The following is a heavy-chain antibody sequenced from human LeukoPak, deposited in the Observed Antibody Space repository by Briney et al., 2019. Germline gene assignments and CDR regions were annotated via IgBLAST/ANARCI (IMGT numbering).Heavy chain of an antibody. CDR3: ARGANWGSPDY. V-gene: IGHV4-59*01. CDR2: IYYSGTT. D-gene: IGHD7-27*01. CDR1: GGSISSDY. J-gene: IGHJ4*02. Sequence: ETLSLTCTVSGGSISSDYWSWIRQSPGKGLEWIGYIYYSGTTSYNPSLKSRVTISLDTSKSQFSLKLSSVTAADTAVYYCARGANWGSPDYWGQGTLVTVSS.